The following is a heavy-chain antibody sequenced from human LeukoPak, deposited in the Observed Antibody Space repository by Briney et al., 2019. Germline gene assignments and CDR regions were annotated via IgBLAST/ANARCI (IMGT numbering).Heavy chain of an antibody. V-gene: IGHV3-23*01. J-gene: IGHJ6*02. Sequence: QTGGSLRLSCAASGFTFSIYAMSWVRQAPGKGLEWVSAISGSGGSTYYADSVKGRFTISRDNSKNTLYLQMNTPRAEDTAVYYCATNLGATLYYYYGMDVWGQGTTVTVSS. CDR3: ATNLGATLYYYYGMDV. CDR2: ISGSGGST. CDR1: GFTFSIYA. D-gene: IGHD1-26*01.